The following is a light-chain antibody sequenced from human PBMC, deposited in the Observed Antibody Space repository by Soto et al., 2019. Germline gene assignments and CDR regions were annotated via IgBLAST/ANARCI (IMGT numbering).Light chain of an antibody. CDR1: QGIGVT. V-gene: IGKV3-20*01. CDR3: QQYGSSPPT. CDR2: NAS. J-gene: IGKJ1*01. Sequence: EIVMTQSPATLSVSPGEGATLSCRASQGIGVTLAWYQQKPGQNPRLLIYNASSRATGIPDRFSGSGSGTDFTLTISRLEPEDFAVYYCQQYGSSPPTFGQGTKVDIK.